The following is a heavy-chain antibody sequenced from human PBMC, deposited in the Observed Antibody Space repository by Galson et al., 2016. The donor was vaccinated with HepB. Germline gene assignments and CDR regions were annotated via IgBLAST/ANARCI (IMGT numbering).Heavy chain of an antibody. CDR2: INYDGSSK. CDR1: GFTVSSYG. V-gene: IGHV3-30*18. Sequence: SLRLSCAGSGFTVSSYGMTWVRQAPGKGLEWVARINYDGSSKYYVDSVKGRFAISRDKSKNTLYLQMNSLRPEDTAVYYWANVDYGVWSDYFDYWGQGTLVTVS. D-gene: IGHD3-3*01. CDR3: ANVDYGVWSDYFDY. J-gene: IGHJ4*02.